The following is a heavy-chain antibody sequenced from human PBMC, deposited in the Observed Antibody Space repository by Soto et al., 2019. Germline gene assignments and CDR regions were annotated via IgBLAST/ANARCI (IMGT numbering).Heavy chain of an antibody. CDR3: ARYCTVTTGFGQTLNYWYFDL. D-gene: IGHD4-17*01. Sequence: QVQLQESGPGLVKPSQTLSLTCTVSGGSISSGDYYWSWIRQPPGKGLEWIGYIYYSGSTYYNPSLKSRVTISVDTSKNQFSLKLSSVTAADTAVYYCARYCTVTTGFGQTLNYWYFDLWGRGTLVTVSS. J-gene: IGHJ2*01. CDR1: GGSISSGDYY. V-gene: IGHV4-30-4*01. CDR2: IYYSGST.